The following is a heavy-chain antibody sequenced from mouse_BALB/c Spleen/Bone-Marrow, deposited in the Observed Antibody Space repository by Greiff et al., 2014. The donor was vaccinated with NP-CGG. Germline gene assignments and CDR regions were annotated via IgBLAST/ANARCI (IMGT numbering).Heavy chain of an antibody. Sequence: NRNIYPSNNYSNYNQKVKVKATLTVDKSSSTAYMQXXXPTSEDSAVYYCTGGNYPYYFDYWGQGTTLTVSS. J-gene: IGHJ2*01. D-gene: IGHD2-1*01. CDR2: IYPSNNYS. CDR3: TGGNYPYYFDY. V-gene: IGHV1-69*02.